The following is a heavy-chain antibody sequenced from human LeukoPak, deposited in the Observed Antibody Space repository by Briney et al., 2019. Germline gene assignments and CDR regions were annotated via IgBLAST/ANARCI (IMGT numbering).Heavy chain of an antibody. CDR3: ARGGQLWGLESWFDP. CDR1: GYTFTSYG. V-gene: IGHV1-18*01. J-gene: IGHJ5*02. CDR2: ISAYNGNT. D-gene: IGHD5-18*01. Sequence: ASVKVSCKASGYTFTSYGISWVRQAPGQGLEWMGWISAYNGNTNYAQKLQGRVTMTTDTSTSTAYMELRSLRSDDTAVYYCARGGQLWGLESWFDPWGQGTLVTVSS.